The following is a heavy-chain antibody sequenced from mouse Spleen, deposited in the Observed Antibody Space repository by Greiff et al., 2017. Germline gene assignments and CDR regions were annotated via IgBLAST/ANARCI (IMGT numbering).Heavy chain of an antibody. CDR1: GFNIKDDY. V-gene: IGHV14-4*01. CDR2: IDPENGDT. J-gene: IGHJ2*01. Sequence: VQLKQSGAELVRPGASVKLSCTASGFNIKDDYMHWVKQRPEQGLEWIGWIDPENGDTEYASKFQGKATITADTSSNTAYLQLSSLTSEDTAVYYCTTLGGYFDYWGQGTTLTVSS. D-gene: IGHD4-1*01. CDR3: TTLGGYFDY.